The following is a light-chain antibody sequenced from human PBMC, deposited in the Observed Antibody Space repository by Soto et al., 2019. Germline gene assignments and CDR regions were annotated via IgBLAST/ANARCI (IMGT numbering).Light chain of an antibody. J-gene: IGKJ1*01. CDR2: GAS. CDR1: QSVSSSY. CDR3: HQYGSSPQT. Sequence: EIVLTQSPGTLSLSPGERATLSCRASQSVSSSYLAWYQQKPGQAPRLLIYGASSRATSIPDRFTGSGSGTDFTLTISRLEPEDFAVFYCHQYGSSPQTFGQGTKVDIK. V-gene: IGKV3-20*01.